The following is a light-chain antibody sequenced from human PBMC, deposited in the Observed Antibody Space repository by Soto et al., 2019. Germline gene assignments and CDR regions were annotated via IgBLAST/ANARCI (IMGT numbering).Light chain of an antibody. CDR3: LLYYGGAHLV. V-gene: IGLV7-43*01. CDR1: TGAVTSGNY. Sequence: QTVVTQDPSLTVSPGGTVTLTCASNTGAVTSGNYPSWFQQKPGQPPRTLIYTTNSRHSWTPARFSGSLLGGKATLTLSGVQPVDEADYYCLLYYGGAHLVFGGGTKLTVL. J-gene: IGLJ2*01. CDR2: TTN.